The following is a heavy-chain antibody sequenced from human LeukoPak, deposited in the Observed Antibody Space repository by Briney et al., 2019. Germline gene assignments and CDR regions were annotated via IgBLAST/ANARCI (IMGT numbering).Heavy chain of an antibody. CDR2: ISGSGGST. CDR1: GFTFSSYA. CDR3: AKEVADCSGGSCYFHYYYYYGMDV. D-gene: IGHD2-15*01. V-gene: IGHV3-23*01. Sequence: GGSLRLSCAASGFTFSSYAMSWVRQAPGKGLEWVSAISGSGGSTYYADSVKGRFTISRDNSKNTLYLQMNSLRAEDTAGYYCAKEVADCSGGSCYFHYYYYYGMDVWGQGTTVTVSS. J-gene: IGHJ6*02.